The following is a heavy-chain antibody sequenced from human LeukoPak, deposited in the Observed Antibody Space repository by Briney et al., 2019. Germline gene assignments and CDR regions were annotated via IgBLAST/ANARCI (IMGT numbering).Heavy chain of an antibody. CDR2: ISRSSRHV. D-gene: IGHD1-1*01. CDR1: GFTFRDYS. CDR3: VRDLMGSGSTTAYLHH. V-gene: IGHV3-21*01. Sequence: GGSLRLSCAASGFTFRDYSMNWVRQAPGKGLEWVSSISRSSRHVYYAGSVKGRFTISRDNAKNSLYLQMNSLRAEDMAVYFCVRDLMGSGSTTAYLHHWGQGTLVTGSS. J-gene: IGHJ1*01.